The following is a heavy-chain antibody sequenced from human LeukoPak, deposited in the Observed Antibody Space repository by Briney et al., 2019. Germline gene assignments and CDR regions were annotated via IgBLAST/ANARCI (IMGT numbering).Heavy chain of an antibody. CDR2: IYTSGST. CDR3: ARAVSSGWDPYFDY. Sequence: SETLSLTCTVPGGSISSYYWSWIRQPAGKGLEWIGRIYTSGSTNYNPSLKSRVTMSVDTSKNQFSLKLSSVTAADTAVYYCARAVSSGWDPYFDYWGQGTLVTVSS. V-gene: IGHV4-4*07. CDR1: GGSISSYY. D-gene: IGHD6-19*01. J-gene: IGHJ4*02.